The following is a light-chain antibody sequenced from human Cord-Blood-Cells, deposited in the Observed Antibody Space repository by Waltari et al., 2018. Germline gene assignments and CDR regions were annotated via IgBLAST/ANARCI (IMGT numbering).Light chain of an antibody. V-gene: IGKV3-15*01. J-gene: IGKJ4*01. Sequence: EIVMTQSPATLSVSPGERATLSCRASQSVSSNLAWYQQKPGQAPRLPIYGASTRATCIPARFSGSGSGTEFTLTISSLQSEDFAVYYCQQYNNWPLTFGGGTKVEIK. CDR2: GAS. CDR1: QSVSSN. CDR3: QQYNNWPLT.